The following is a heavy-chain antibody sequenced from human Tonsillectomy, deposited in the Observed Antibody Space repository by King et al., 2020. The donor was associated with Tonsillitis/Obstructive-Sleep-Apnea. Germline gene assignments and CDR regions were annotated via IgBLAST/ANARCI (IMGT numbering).Heavy chain of an antibody. V-gene: IGHV1-69*19. CDR1: GGTFSSYV. D-gene: IGHD3-16*01. CDR3: ALCPEGDYYYYMDV. Sequence: QLVHSGADVKKPWSSVKVSCKASGGTFSSYVISWVRQAPGQGLEWMGGIIPIFRTAIYDQKFQGRVTITADESTSTAYMELSSLRSEDTSVYYCALCPEGDYYYYMDVWGKGTTVTVSS. CDR2: IIPIFRTA. J-gene: IGHJ6*03.